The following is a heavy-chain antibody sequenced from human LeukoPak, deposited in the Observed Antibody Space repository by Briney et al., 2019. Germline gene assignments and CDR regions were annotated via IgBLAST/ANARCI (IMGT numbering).Heavy chain of an antibody. CDR2: INPNSGGT. CDR3: ARADGAVAGGFDY. Sequence: ASVKVSCKASGYTFTGYYMHWVRQAPGQGLEWMGWINPNSGGTNYAQKFQGRVTMTRDTSISTAYMELSRLRSEDTAVYYCARADGAVAGGFDYWGQGTLVTVSS. V-gene: IGHV1-2*02. D-gene: IGHD6-19*01. CDR1: GYTFTGYY. J-gene: IGHJ4*02.